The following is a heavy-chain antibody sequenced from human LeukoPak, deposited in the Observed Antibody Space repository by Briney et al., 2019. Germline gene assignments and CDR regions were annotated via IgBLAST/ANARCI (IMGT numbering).Heavy chain of an antibody. J-gene: IGHJ3*02. D-gene: IGHD2-2*01. CDR3: AREGYTSDYAGAFDI. V-gene: IGHV3-23*01. Sequence: GGSLGLSCVASGSTLRNYIMTWVRQAPGKGLEWVSSMSIIDDSIYYADSVKGRFTISRDNSKSTLSLQMSSLRAEDTGVYYCAREGYTSDYAGAFDIWGQGSVVTVSS. CDR1: GSTLRNYI. CDR2: MSIIDDSI.